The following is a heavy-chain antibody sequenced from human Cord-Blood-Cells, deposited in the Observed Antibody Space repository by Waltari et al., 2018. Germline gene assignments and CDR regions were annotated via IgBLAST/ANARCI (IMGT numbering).Heavy chain of an antibody. V-gene: IGHV3-9*01. CDR3: AKAGGGYCSGGSCYEAYYYYYYGMDV. CDR1: GFTFDDYA. CDR2: ISWNSGSI. J-gene: IGHJ6*02. Sequence: GGGLVQPGRSLRLSCAASGFTFDDYAMHWVRQAPGKGLEWVSGISWNSGSIGYADSVKGRFTISRDNAKNSLSLQMNSLRAEDTALYYCAKAGGGYCSGGSCYEAYYYYYYGMDVWGQGTTVTVSS. D-gene: IGHD2-15*01.